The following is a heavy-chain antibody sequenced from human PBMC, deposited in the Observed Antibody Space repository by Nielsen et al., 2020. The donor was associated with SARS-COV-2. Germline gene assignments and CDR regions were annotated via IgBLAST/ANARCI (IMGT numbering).Heavy chain of an antibody. Sequence: WVRQAPGQGLEWMGGIIPIFGTANYAQKFQGRVTITADESTSTAYMELSSLRSGDTAVYYCAREDTAMVTRVVSYYYYGMDVWGQGTTVTVSS. CDR2: IIPIFGTA. D-gene: IGHD5-18*01. V-gene: IGHV1-69*01. J-gene: IGHJ6*02. CDR3: AREDTAMVTRVVSYYYYGMDV.